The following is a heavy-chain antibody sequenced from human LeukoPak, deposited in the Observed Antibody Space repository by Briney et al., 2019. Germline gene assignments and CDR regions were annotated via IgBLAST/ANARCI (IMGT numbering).Heavy chain of an antibody. V-gene: IGHV3-23*01. CDR1: GFTFSSYG. CDR2: ISGSGGRT. Sequence: GGSLRLSCAASGFTFSSYGMSWVRQAPGKGLEWVSAISGSGGRTYYAESVKGRFTISRDNNENTLYLQMNSLRAEDTAVYYCTKRPFSGYFDYWGQGTLVTVSS. D-gene: IGHD6-25*01. J-gene: IGHJ4*02. CDR3: TKRPFSGYFDY.